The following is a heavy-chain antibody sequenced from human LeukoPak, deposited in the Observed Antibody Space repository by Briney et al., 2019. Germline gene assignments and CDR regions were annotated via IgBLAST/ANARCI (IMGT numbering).Heavy chain of an antibody. D-gene: IGHD7-27*01. CDR3: VRLGGSPGDWFDP. V-gene: IGHV1-69*05. Sequence: ASVKVSCKASGGTFSSYAISWVRQAPGQGLEWMGGIIPIFGTANYAQKFQGRVTITTDESTSTAYMELSSLRPEDTAVYYCVRLGGSPGDWFDPWGQGTLVTVSS. J-gene: IGHJ5*02. CDR1: GGTFSSYA. CDR2: IIPIFGTA.